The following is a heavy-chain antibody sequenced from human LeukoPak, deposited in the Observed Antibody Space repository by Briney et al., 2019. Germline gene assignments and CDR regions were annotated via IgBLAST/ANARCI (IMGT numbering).Heavy chain of an antibody. CDR3: ARGSDGYNVLTYDY. D-gene: IGHD5-24*01. J-gene: IGHJ4*02. CDR1: GGSISSSSYY. Sequence: SETLSLTCTVSGGSISSSSYYWTWIRQPAGKGLEWIGRIYTNGNTNYNPSLKSRVTISGDTSKNQFSLKLSSVTAADTAVYYCARGSDGYNVLTYDYWGQGTLVTVSS. V-gene: IGHV4-61*02. CDR2: IYTNGNT.